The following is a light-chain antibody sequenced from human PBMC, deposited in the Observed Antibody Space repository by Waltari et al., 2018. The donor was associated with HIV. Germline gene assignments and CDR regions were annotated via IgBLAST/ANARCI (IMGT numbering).Light chain of an antibody. CDR1: NSNIESTY. J-gene: IGLJ1*01. V-gene: IGLV1-47*01. CDR3: ASWDDSLNAFV. Sequence: QSVLTQPPSASATPGQRITISCSGGNSNIESTYVYWYQQLPGTAPKVFIYRISQRPSGVPDRFSGSKAGTSASLIISGLRSGDEADYYCASWDDSLNAFVFGTGTKVTVL. CDR2: RIS.